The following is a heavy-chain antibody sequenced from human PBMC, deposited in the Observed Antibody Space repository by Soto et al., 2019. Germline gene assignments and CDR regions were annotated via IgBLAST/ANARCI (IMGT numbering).Heavy chain of an antibody. CDR1: GFSLSTGGVG. CDR3: VQSRCGGDCLRSYSSHYYYGMDV. V-gene: IGHV2-5*02. D-gene: IGHD2-21*02. Sequence: QITLKESGPTLVKHTQTLTLTCTFSGFSLSTGGVGVGWIRQPPGKALEWLALIYWDNDKRYSPSLKSRLTVNKDTSKNQVVLTMTNMDPVDTATYYCVQSRCGGDCLRSYSSHYYYGMDVWGQGTTVTVFS. CDR2: IYWDNDK. J-gene: IGHJ6*02.